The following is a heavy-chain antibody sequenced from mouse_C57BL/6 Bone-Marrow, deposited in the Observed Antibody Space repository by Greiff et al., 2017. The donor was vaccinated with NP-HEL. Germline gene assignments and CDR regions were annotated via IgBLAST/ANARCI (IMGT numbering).Heavy chain of an antibody. CDR1: GYTFTSYG. D-gene: IGHD3-2*02. V-gene: IGHV1-81*01. CDR3: ARQLRLRRDYFDY. J-gene: IGHJ2*01. Sequence: VKLQESGAELARPGASVKLSCKASGYTFTSYGISWVKQRTGQGLEWIGEIYPRSGNTYYNEKFKGKATLTADKSSSTAYMELRSLTSEDSAVYFCARQLRLRRDYFDYWGQGTTLTVSS. CDR2: IYPRSGNT.